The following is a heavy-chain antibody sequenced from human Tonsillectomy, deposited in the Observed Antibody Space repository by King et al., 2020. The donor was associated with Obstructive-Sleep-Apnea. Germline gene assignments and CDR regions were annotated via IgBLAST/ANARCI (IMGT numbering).Heavy chain of an antibody. CDR1: GFTFSSYG. CDR3: ASHYYDSSGYPLDY. J-gene: IGHJ4*01. D-gene: IGHD3-22*01. V-gene: IGHV3-30*03. Sequence: HVQLVESGGGVVQPGRSLRLSCAASGFTFSSYGMHWVRQAPGKGLEWVAVISYDGSNKYYGDSVKGRFTMSRDNSKNTLYLQMNSLRAEDTAVYYCASHYYDSSGYPLDYWGHGTLVTVSS. CDR2: ISYDGSNK.